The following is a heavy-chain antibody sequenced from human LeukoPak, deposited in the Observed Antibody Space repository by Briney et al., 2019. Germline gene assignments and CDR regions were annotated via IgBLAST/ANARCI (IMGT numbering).Heavy chain of an antibody. Sequence: GASGKVSCKASGYTFTSYYMHWVRQAPGQGLEWMGIINPSDGSTNYAQKFQGRVTMTRDRSRSTVYLELSSLRSEDTAVYYCTRPKDSGSHLFLFDCWGQGTLVTVSS. CDR3: TRPKDSGSHLFLFDC. CDR1: GYTFTSYY. D-gene: IGHD1-26*01. J-gene: IGHJ4*02. CDR2: INPSDGST. V-gene: IGHV1-46*01.